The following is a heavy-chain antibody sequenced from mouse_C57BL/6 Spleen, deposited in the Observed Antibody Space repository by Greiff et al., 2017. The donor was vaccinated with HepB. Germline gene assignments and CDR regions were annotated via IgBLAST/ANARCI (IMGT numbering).Heavy chain of an antibody. J-gene: IGHJ2*01. CDR3: ARTARIKY. CDR2: ISYSGST. V-gene: IGHV3-2*02. Sequence: DVQLQESGPGLVKPSQSLSLTCTVTGYSTTSGYGWNWIRQFPGNKLEWMGYISYSGSTNYNPSLKSRISITRDTSKNQFFLQLNSVTTEDTATYYCARTARIKYWGQGTTLTVSS. D-gene: IGHD1-2*01. CDR1: GYSTTSGYG.